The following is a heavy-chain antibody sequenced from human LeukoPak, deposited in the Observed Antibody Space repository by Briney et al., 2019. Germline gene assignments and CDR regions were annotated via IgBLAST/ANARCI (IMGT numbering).Heavy chain of an antibody. CDR1: GGSITNYY. CDR2: IYYSGSS. Sequence: SETLSLTCTVSGGSITNYYWTWIRQPPGKGLEWIGYIYYSGSSNYNPSLKSRVTISVDTSKNQFSLKLSSVTAADTAVYYCARGGVYDSSGYYHPDFDYWGQGTLVTVSS. CDR3: ARGGVYDSSGYYHPDFDY. J-gene: IGHJ4*02. V-gene: IGHV4-59*12. D-gene: IGHD3-22*01.